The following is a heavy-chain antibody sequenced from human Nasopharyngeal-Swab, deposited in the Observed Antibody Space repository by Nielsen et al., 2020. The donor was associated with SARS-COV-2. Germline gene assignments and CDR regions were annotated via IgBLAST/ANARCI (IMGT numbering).Heavy chain of an antibody. CDR2: INHSGST. J-gene: IGHJ6*02. V-gene: IGHV4-34*01. D-gene: IGHD5-24*01. Sequence: RQAPGKGLEWIGEINHSGSTNYNPSLKSRVTISVDTSKNQFSLKLSSVTAADTAVYYCARDTVKRRWLQLDSGYYYYGMDVWGQGTTVTVSS. CDR3: ARDTVKRRWLQLDSGYYYYGMDV.